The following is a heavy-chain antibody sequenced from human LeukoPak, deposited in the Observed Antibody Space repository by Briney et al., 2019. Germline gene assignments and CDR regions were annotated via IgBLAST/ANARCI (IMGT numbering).Heavy chain of an antibody. Sequence: SETLSLTWTVSGXSINNDYGSWLRQPPGKGLEWIGYIHYSGSTNYNFSFKSRVTISVDTSKSQFSLKLSSVTAADTAVYYCARGAGWYEYWGQGTLVTVSS. CDR1: GXSINNDY. CDR2: IHYSGST. D-gene: IGHD6-19*01. CDR3: ARGAGWYEY. V-gene: IGHV4-59*01. J-gene: IGHJ4*02.